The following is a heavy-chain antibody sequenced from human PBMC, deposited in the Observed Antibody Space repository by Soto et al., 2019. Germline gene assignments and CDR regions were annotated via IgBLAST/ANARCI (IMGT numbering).Heavy chain of an antibody. CDR2: ITSSGGST. J-gene: IGHJ4*02. D-gene: IGHD2-15*01. V-gene: IGHV3-23*01. Sequence: EVQLLESGGGLVQPGGSLRLSCAASGFTFSSYAVSWVRQAPGKGLEWVSSITSSGGSTYYADSVKGRFTISRDNSKNTLSLQMNSLTAEDTAVYFCAKRRGAGGHFDYWGQGALVTVSS. CDR1: GFTFSSYA. CDR3: AKRRGAGGHFDY.